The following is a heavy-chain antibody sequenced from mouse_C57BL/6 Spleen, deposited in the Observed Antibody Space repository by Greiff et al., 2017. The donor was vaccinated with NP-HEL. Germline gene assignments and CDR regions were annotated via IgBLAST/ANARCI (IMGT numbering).Heavy chain of an antibody. Sequence: EVQRVESGGDLVKPGGSLKLSCAASGFTFSSYGMSWVRQTPDKRLEWVATISSGGSYTYYPDSVKGRFTISRDNAKNTLYLQMSSLKSEDTAMYYCARQALYYGSSFDYWGQGTTLTVSS. J-gene: IGHJ2*01. D-gene: IGHD1-1*01. CDR2: ISSGGSYT. CDR3: ARQALYYGSSFDY. V-gene: IGHV5-6*01. CDR1: GFTFSSYG.